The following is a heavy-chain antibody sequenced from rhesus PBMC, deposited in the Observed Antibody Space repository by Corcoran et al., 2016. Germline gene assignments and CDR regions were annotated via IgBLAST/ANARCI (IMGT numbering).Heavy chain of an antibody. CDR1: GGSISRNY. V-gene: IGHV4-173*01. CDR2: ISGSGGST. D-gene: IGHD4-23*01. CDR3: ARDGGSKRIPYYFDY. Sequence: QVQLQESGPGLVKPSETLSLTCAVSGGSISRNYWCWIPQPPGKGLEWIGRISGSGGSTDYNPSLKSRVTISTDTSKNQFSLKLSSVTAADTAVYYCARDGGSKRIPYYFDYWGQGVLVTVSS. J-gene: IGHJ4*01.